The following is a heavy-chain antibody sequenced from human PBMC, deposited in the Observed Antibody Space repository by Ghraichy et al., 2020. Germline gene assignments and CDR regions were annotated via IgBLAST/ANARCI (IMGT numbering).Heavy chain of an antibody. CDR3: ARDLRGNYDFWSGYYKFDY. J-gene: IGHJ4*02. CDR1: GYTFTSYG. V-gene: IGHV1-18*01. Sequence: ASVKVSCKASGYTFTSYGISWVRQAPGQGLEWMGWISAYNGNTNYAQKFQGRVTMTTDTSTITAYMELRSLRSDDTAVYYCARDLRGNYDFWSGYYKFDYWGQGTLVTVSS. CDR2: ISAYNGNT. D-gene: IGHD3-3*01.